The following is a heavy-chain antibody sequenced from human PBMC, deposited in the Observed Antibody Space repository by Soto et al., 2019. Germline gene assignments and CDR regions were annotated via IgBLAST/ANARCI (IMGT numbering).Heavy chain of an antibody. D-gene: IGHD6-13*01. V-gene: IGHV3-30*18. J-gene: IGHJ4*02. Sequence: HPGGSLRLSCAASGVTFSRHGMHWVRQAPGKGLEWVAVISYDGSDKYYGDSVKGRFTMSRDNPKNTLYLQMNNLRTEDTAVYYCAKGSRFTTAEAVEYWGQGTLVTVSS. CDR2: ISYDGSDK. CDR1: GVTFSRHG. CDR3: AKGSRFTTAEAVEY.